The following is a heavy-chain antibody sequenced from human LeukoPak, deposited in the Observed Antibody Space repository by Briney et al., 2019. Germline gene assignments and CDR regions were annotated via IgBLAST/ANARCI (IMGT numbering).Heavy chain of an antibody. J-gene: IGHJ4*02. D-gene: IGHD5-12*01. CDR1: GFTFSDYY. CDR3: ARDREMATTGTLGY. CDR2: ISTSGSTI. Sequence: GGSLRLSCAASGFTFSDYYMSWIRQAPGKGLEWVSYISTSGSTIYYADSVKGRFTISRDNAKNSLYLQMNSLRAEDTAVYYCARDREMATTGTLGYWGQGTLVTVSS. V-gene: IGHV3-11*01.